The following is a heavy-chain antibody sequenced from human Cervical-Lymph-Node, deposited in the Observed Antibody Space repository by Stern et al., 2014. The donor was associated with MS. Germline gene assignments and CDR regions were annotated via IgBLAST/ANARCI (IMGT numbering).Heavy chain of an antibody. V-gene: IGHV1-2*06. J-gene: IGHJ4*02. CDR2: INPNRGGT. Sequence: VQLVESGAEVKKPGASVKVSCKASGYTFTGYYMHWVRQAPGQGLEWMGRINPNRGGTNYAQKFQGRVTMTRDTSISTAYMELSRLRSDDTAVYYCARGYSGYDVPDYWGQGTLVTVSS. D-gene: IGHD5-12*01. CDR1: GYTFTGYY. CDR3: ARGYSGYDVPDY.